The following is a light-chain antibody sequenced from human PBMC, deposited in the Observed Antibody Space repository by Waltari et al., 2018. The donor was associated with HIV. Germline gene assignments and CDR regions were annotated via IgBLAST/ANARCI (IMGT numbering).Light chain of an antibody. CDR2: MND. J-gene: IGLJ2*01. Sequence: QSVVTQPPSASGTLGPSGPISCSGGTSNLGINYVYCYQHLPGTSPTLLIYMNDQRPSGVPDRISGSKSGTSASLAISGLRSEDEADYYCASWDDSLGGYWIFGGGTNLTVL. CDR3: ASWDDSLGGYWI. CDR1: TSNLGINY. V-gene: IGLV1-47*01.